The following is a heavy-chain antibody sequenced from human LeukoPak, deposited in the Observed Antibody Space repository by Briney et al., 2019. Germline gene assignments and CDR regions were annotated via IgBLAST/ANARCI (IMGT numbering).Heavy chain of an antibody. V-gene: IGHV4-59*01. CDR1: GGSINNYY. Sequence: SETLSLTCTVSGGSINNYYWTWIRQAPGKGLEWIGYISDIGRTNYNPSLKSRVTISVDTSKNQFSLKPTSVTAADTAVYYCARNQLGSGWHSSAYWGQGTLVTVSS. D-gene: IGHD6-19*01. CDR2: ISDIGRT. CDR3: ARNQLGSGWHSSAY. J-gene: IGHJ4*02.